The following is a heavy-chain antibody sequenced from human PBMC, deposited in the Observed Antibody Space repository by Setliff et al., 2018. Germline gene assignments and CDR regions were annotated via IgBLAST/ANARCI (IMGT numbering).Heavy chain of an antibody. D-gene: IGHD3-3*01. J-gene: IGHJ5*02. V-gene: IGHV4-59*11. Sequence: PSETLSLTCSVSGGSIGSHYWSWIRLAPGKGLEWIGYIHFSGSTNYNPSLKSRVTISVDTSKNQFSLKLSSVTAADTAVYYCAREREYDFWSGRGWFDPWGQGTLVTVSS. CDR1: GGSIGSHY. CDR2: IHFSGST. CDR3: AREREYDFWSGRGWFDP.